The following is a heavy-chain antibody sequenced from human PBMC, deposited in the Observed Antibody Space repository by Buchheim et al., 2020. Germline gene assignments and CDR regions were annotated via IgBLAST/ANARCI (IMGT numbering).Heavy chain of an antibody. J-gene: IGHJ6*02. V-gene: IGHV3-23*01. Sequence: EVQLLESGGGLVQPGGSLRLSCAPSGFTFSSYAMSWVRLAPGKGLEWVSGISHCGTTTYYADSAKGRFTISRDNSLNTLYLQMNSLRAEDTAVYYCVKMSPRREGVAYGMDVWGHGTT. CDR3: VKMSPRREGVAYGMDV. CDR2: ISHCGTTT. D-gene: IGHD3-3*01. CDR1: GFTFSSYA.